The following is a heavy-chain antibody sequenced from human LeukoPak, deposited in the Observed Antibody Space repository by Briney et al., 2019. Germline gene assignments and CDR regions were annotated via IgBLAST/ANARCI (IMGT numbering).Heavy chain of an antibody. CDR1: GGPMSSYF. J-gene: IGHJ1*01. D-gene: IGHD6-6*01. V-gene: IGHV4-59*01. CDR2: IYYSGST. Sequence: SETLSLTCTVSGGPMSSYFWSWIRQPPGKGLEWIGYIYYSGSTNYNPSLQSRVTISVDTSKNQFSLRLSSVTAADTAVYYCASSGRVAARRRYFSYWGQGTLVTVPS. CDR3: ASSGRVAARRRYFSY.